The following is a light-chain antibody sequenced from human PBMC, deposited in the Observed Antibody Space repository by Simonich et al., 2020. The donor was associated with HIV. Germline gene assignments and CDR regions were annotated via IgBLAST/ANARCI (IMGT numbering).Light chain of an antibody. CDR1: QSVLYSSNNKNY. CDR2: WAS. J-gene: IGKJ3*01. Sequence: IVMTQFPDSLAVSLGERATINCKSSQSVLYSSNNKNYLAWYQQKPGQPPKLLIYWASTRESGVPDRFSGSGSGTDFTLTISSLQAEDVAVYYCQQYYSTPFTFGPGTKVDIK. CDR3: QQYYSTPFT. V-gene: IGKV4-1*01.